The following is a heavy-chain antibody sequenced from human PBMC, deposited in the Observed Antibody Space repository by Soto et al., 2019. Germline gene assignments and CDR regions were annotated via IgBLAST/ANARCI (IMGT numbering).Heavy chain of an antibody. CDR1: GPSISSGGYY. CDR3: ASTTSWSDS. CDR2: IYYTGST. V-gene: IGHV4-31*03. Sequence: SETLSLTCTVSGPSISSGGYYWSWIGQHPGKCLEWIGYIYYTGSTYYSPSLKSRVTISVDTSMNQFSLKLTSVTAEDTAVYYCASTTSWSDSWGQGTLVTVSS. D-gene: IGHD4-4*01. J-gene: IGHJ5*01.